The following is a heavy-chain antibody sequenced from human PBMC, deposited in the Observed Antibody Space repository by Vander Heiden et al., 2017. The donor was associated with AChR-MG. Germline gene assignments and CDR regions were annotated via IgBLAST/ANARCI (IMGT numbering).Heavy chain of an antibody. Sequence: QVQPVESGGGVVQPGRSLTPSRAASGFTFSSYAMHWVRQAPGKGLEWVAVISYDGSNKYYADSVKGRFTISRDNSKNTLYLQMNSLRAEDTAVYYCARDELAVAGYYYYYYMDVWGKGTTVTVSS. CDR3: ARDELAVAGYYYYYYMDV. CDR2: ISYDGSNK. V-gene: IGHV3-30-3*01. CDR1: GFTFSSYA. D-gene: IGHD6-19*01. J-gene: IGHJ6*03.